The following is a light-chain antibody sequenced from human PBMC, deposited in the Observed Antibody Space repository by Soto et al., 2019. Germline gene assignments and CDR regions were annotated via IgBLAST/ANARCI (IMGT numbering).Light chain of an antibody. Sequence: IIFTKSPGTLTLSPGERATLSSRASQSVSSSYLAWYQQKPGQAPRLLIYGASSRATGIPDRFSGSGSGTDFTLTISRLEPEDFAVYYCQQYGSSHWTFGQATKVDI. V-gene: IGKV3-20*01. CDR2: GAS. CDR3: QQYGSSHWT. J-gene: IGKJ1*01. CDR1: QSVSSSY.